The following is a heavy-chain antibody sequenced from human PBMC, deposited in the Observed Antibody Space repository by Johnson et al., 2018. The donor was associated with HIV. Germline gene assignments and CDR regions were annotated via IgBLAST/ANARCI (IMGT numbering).Heavy chain of an antibody. CDR2: IASGGTT. CDR1: GISVSVNY. D-gene: IGHD1-26*01. J-gene: IGHJ3*02. Sequence: VQLVESGGGVVQSGGSLRLSCAVSGISVSVNYMSWVRQAPGQGLEWVSLIASGGTTNYEDSVKGRSTISRNDSKNTLYLQLNSLRAADTALYYCARPHSFQYQHAFDIWGQGTKVTVSS. CDR3: ARPHSFQYQHAFDI. V-gene: IGHV3-66*04.